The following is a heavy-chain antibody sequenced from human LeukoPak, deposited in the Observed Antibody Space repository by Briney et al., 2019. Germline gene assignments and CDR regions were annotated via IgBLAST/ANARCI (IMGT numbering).Heavy chain of an antibody. CDR3: VRRRGHGIVDI. CDR2: IYYSGST. V-gene: IGHV4-39*01. CDR1: GGSISSSSYY. J-gene: IGHJ3*02. Sequence: SETLSLTCTVSGGSISSSSYYWGWIRQPPGKGLEWIGSIYYSGSTYYNPSLKSQVTISVDTSKNQFSLKLSSVTAADTAVYYCVRRRGHGIVDIWGQGTMVTVSS.